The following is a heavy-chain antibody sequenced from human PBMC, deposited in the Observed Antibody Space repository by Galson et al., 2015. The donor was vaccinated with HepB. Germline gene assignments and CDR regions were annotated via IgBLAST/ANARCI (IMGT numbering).Heavy chain of an antibody. CDR3: VRAAYSGTWYAPGDY. CDR1: GFAFNRYG. Sequence: SLRLSCAASGFAFNRYGMHWVRQAPGKGLEWLAVISYEGNQKYYSESAKGRFTLSRDNAKNSLYLQMTSLRAEDTAVYYCVRAAYSGTWYAPGDYWGQGTLVTVSS. D-gene: IGHD6-13*01. CDR2: ISYEGNQK. V-gene: IGHV3-30*03. J-gene: IGHJ4*02.